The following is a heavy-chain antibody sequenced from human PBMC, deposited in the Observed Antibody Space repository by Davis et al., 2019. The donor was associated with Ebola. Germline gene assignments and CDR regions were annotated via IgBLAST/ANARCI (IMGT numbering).Heavy chain of an antibody. CDR3: AKDRGMTTVTTRHYFDY. Sequence: PGGSLRLSCAASGFTVSSNYMSWVRQAPGKGLEWVSVIYSGGSTYYADSVKGRFTISRDNSKNTLYLQMNSLRAEDTAVYYCAKDRGMTTVTTRHYFDYWGQGTLVTVSS. CDR1: GFTVSSNY. J-gene: IGHJ4*02. CDR2: IYSGGST. D-gene: IGHD4-11*01. V-gene: IGHV3-53*01.